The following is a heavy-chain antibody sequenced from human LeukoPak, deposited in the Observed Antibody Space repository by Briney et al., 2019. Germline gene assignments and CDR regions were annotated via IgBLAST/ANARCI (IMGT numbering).Heavy chain of an antibody. CDR3: ARDRGYSSFDY. CDR2: MKQDGSEE. CDR1: GFSFSSSW. D-gene: IGHD6-13*01. V-gene: IGHV3-7*01. Sequence: GGSLRLSCAASGFSFSSSWMNWVRQAPGKGLEWVASMKQDGSEEYYVDSVKGRFTISRDNAKNSLYLQMNSLRAEDTAVYYCARDRGYSSFDYWGQGTPVTVSS. J-gene: IGHJ4*02.